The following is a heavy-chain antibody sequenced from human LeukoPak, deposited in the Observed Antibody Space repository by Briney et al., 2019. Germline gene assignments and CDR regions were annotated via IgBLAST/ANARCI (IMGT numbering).Heavy chain of an antibody. CDR3: ARSLDAVTPYYYGMDV. CDR2: INHSGSTT. V-gene: IGHV4-34*01. Sequence: PSETLSLTCAVYGESFSGYYWNWIRQPPGKGLEWIGEINHSGSTTNHNPSLKSRVTMSVDTSKNQFSLKLSSVTAADTAVYYCARSLDAVTPYYYGMDVWGRGTTVTVSS. D-gene: IGHD4-17*01. J-gene: IGHJ6*02. CDR1: GESFSGYY.